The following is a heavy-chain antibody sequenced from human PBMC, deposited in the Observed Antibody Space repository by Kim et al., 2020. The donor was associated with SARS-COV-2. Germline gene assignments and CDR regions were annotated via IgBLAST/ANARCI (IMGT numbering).Heavy chain of an antibody. D-gene: IGHD5-18*01. CDR1: GGSISSSSYY. CDR2: IYYSGST. V-gene: IGHV4-39*01. Sequence: SETLSLTCTVSGGSISSSSYYWGWIRQPPGKGLEWIGSIYYSGSTYYNPSLKSRVTISVDTSKNQFSLKLSSVTAADTAVYYCARQVDTAMGRGGYYYGMDVWGQGTTVTVSS. CDR3: ARQVDTAMGRGGYYYGMDV. J-gene: IGHJ6*02.